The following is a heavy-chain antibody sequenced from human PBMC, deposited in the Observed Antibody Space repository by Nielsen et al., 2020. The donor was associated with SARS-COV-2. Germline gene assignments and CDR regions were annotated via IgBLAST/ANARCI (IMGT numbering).Heavy chain of an antibody. CDR3: ARGGYCSGGSCYPYRDYYYYGMDV. Sequence: ASVKVSCKASGYTFTGYYMHWVRQAPGQGLEWMGWINPNSGGTNYAQKFQGWVTMTRDTSISTAYMELSRLRSDDTAVYYCARGGYCSGGSCYPYRDYYYYGMDVWGQGTTVTVS. D-gene: IGHD2-15*01. V-gene: IGHV1-2*04. CDR2: INPNSGGT. J-gene: IGHJ6*02. CDR1: GYTFTGYY.